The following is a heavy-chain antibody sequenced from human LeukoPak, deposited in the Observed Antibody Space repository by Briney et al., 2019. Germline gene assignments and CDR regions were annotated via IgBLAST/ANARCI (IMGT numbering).Heavy chain of an antibody. Sequence: PSETLSLTCTVSGGSISSSSYYWSWIRQPPGKGLEWIGYIYYSGSTNYNPSLKSRVTISVDTSKNQFSLKLSSVTAADTAVYYCARLYSSGWYHSSHLPLDFWGQGTLVTVSS. CDR2: IYYSGST. CDR1: GGSISSSSYY. J-gene: IGHJ4*02. CDR3: ARLYSSGWYHSSHLPLDF. D-gene: IGHD6-19*01. V-gene: IGHV4-61*01.